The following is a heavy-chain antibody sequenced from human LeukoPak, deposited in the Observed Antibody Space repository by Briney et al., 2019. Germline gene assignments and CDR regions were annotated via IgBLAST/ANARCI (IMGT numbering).Heavy chain of an antibody. V-gene: IGHV4-34*01. D-gene: IGHD1-26*01. Sequence: PETLSLTCAVYGGSFSGYYWSWIRQPPGKGLEWIGEINHSGSTNYNPSLKSRVTISVDTSKNQFSLKLSPVTAADTAVYYCARDGAILDYWGQGTLVTVSS. CDR3: ARDGAILDY. J-gene: IGHJ4*02. CDR2: INHSGST. CDR1: GGSFSGYY.